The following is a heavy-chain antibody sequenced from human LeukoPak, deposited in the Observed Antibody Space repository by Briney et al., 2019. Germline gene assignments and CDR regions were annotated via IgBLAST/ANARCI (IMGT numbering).Heavy chain of an antibody. V-gene: IGHV4-59*01. CDR1: GDSISSYY. J-gene: IGHJ5*02. CDR3: ARDRFRTVRGVHWFDP. D-gene: IGHD3-10*01. CDR2: IHYEGST. Sequence: PSETLSLTCAVSGDSISSYYWNWIRQPPGKGLEWIGYIHYEGSTTYNPSLKSRVTISVDTSKNQFSLRLNSVTAADTAVYYCARDRFRTVRGVHWFDPWGQGTLVTASS.